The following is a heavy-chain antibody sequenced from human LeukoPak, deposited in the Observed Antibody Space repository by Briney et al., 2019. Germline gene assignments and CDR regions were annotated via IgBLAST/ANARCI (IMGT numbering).Heavy chain of an antibody. CDR1: GFTFDDYG. D-gene: IGHD6-13*01. CDR2: INWNGGST. Sequence: GGSLRLSCAASGFTFDDYGMSWVRQAPGKGLEWVSGINWNGGSTGYADSVKGRFTISRDNAKNSLYLQMNSLRAEDTALYHCARDGREGGSSWYLPYFDYWGQGPWSPSPQ. J-gene: IGHJ4*02. V-gene: IGHV3-20*01. CDR3: ARDGREGGSSWYLPYFDY.